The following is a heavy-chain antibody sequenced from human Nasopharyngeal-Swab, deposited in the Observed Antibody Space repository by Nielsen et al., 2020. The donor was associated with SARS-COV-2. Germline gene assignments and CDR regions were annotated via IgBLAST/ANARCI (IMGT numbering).Heavy chain of an antibody. CDR3: ARVEGGFYRPYYYGMDV. D-gene: IGHD3-16*01. V-gene: IGHV4-59*01. Sequence: RQAPGKGLEWIGYIYYSGSTNYNPSLKSRVTISVDTSKNQFSLKLSSVTAADTAVYYCARVEGGFYRPYYYGMDVWGQGTTVTVLL. J-gene: IGHJ6*02. CDR2: IYYSGST.